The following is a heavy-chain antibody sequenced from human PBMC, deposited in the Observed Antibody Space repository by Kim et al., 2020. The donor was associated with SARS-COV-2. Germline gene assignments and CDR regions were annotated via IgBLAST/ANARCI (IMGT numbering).Heavy chain of an antibody. Sequence: GGSLRLSCAASGFTFSSYAMHWVRQAPGKGLEWVAVISYDGSNKYYADSVKGRFTISRDNSKNTLYLQMNSLRAEDTAVYYCARVSQQWLVRGAFDIWGQGTMVTVSS. CDR3: ARVSQQWLVRGAFDI. D-gene: IGHD6-19*01. CDR1: GFTFSSYA. J-gene: IGHJ3*02. CDR2: ISYDGSNK. V-gene: IGHV3-30-3*01.